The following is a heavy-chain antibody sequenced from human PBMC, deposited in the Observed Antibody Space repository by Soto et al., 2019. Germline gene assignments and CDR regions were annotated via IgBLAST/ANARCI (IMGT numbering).Heavy chain of an antibody. D-gene: IGHD3-22*01. CDR3: ARAGDSSSYLDY. CDR2: IWYDGSNK. J-gene: IGHJ4*02. Sequence: QVQLVESGGGVVQPGRSLRLSCAASGFTFSSYGMHWVRQAPGKGLEWVAVIWYDGSNKYYADPVKGRFTISRDNSKNTLYLQMNSLRAEDTAVYYCARAGDSSSYLDYWGQGTLVTVSS. V-gene: IGHV3-33*01. CDR1: GFTFSSYG.